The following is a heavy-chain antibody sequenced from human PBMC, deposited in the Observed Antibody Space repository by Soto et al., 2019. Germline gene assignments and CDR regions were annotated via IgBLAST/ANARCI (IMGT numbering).Heavy chain of an antibody. J-gene: IGHJ6*02. Sequence: LSLTCAVYGGSFSGYYWSWIRQPPGKGLEWIGEINHSGSTNYNPSLKSRVTISVDTSKNQFSLMLSSVTAADTAVYYCARVFRSSWYGGYYYGMDVWGQGTTVTVSS. CDR2: INHSGST. CDR3: ARVFRSSWYGGYYYGMDV. CDR1: GGSFSGYY. D-gene: IGHD6-13*01. V-gene: IGHV4-34*01.